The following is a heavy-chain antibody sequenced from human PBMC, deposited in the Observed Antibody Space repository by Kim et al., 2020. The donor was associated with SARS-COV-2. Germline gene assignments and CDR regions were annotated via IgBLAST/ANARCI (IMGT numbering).Heavy chain of an antibody. CDR2: INHSGST. CDR1: GXSFSGYY. CDR3: ASRITGTRRRAFDI. J-gene: IGHJ3*02. D-gene: IGHD1-7*01. V-gene: IGHV4-34*01. Sequence: SETLSLTCAXYGXSFSGYYWSWIRQPPGKGLEWIGEINHSGSTNYNPSLKSRVTISVDTSKNQFSLKLSSVTAADTAVYYCASRITGTRRRAFDIWGQG.